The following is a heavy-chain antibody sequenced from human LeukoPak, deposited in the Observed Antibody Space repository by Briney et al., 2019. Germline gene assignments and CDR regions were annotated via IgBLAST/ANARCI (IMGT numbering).Heavy chain of an antibody. CDR3: AKDTDPWGISSSSLF. V-gene: IGHV3-30*02. D-gene: IGHD6-6*01. CDR1: GFTFSSYA. Sequence: GGSLRLSCAASGFTFSSYAMSWVRQAPGKGLEWVAFIQSDGGNEYYADSVKGRFTISRDNSKNTLYLQMNSLRAEDTAVYYCAKDTDPWGISSSSLFWGQGTLVTVSS. CDR2: IQSDGGNE. J-gene: IGHJ4*02.